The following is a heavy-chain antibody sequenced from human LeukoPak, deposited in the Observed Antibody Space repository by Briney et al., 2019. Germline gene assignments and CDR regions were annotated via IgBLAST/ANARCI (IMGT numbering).Heavy chain of an antibody. D-gene: IGHD3-10*01. CDR3: VARGD. V-gene: IGHV3-11*01. CDR1: GGSISSYY. J-gene: IGHJ4*02. Sequence: LSLTCTVSGGSISSYYWSWIRQPAGKGLEWISYIRSNGNTKYYADSVKGRFTISRDNAKNKLYLQMNSLRVEDTAMYYCVARGDWGQGTLVTVSS. CDR2: IRSNGNTK.